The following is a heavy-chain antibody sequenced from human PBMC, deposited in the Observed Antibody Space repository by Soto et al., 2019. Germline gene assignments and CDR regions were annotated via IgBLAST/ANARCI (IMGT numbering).Heavy chain of an antibody. CDR1: GYTFTDYY. Sequence: QVQLVSSGAEVKKPGASVKVSCRASGYTFTDYYIHWVRQAPGQGLQWVGWINPNSGATEYAQKFQGRVTMTRDPSSSIVYMEVTRLSSDDTALYFCARAAPLRYSGYALDHWGQGTRVTVST. CDR3: ARAAPLRYSGYALDH. CDR2: INPNSGAT. V-gene: IGHV1-2*02. D-gene: IGHD5-12*01. J-gene: IGHJ4*02.